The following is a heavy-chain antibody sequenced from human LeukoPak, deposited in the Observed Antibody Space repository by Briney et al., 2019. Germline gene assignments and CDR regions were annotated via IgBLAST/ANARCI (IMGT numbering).Heavy chain of an antibody. CDR1: GGSFSGYY. Sequence: SETLSLTCAVYGGSFSGYYWSWIRQPPGKGLEWIGEINHSGSTNYNPSLKSRVTISVDTPKNQFSLKLSSVTAADTAVYYCARGDYGLDYWGQGTLVTVSS. J-gene: IGHJ4*02. D-gene: IGHD3-16*01. CDR3: ARGDYGLDY. CDR2: INHSGST. V-gene: IGHV4-34*01.